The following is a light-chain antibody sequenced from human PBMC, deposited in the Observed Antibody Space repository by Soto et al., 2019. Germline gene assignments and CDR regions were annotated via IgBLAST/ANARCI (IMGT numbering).Light chain of an antibody. CDR1: QSVSSN. V-gene: IGKV3-20*01. J-gene: IGKJ4*01. Sequence: IVLTQSPGTLSVSPVVRTNLFCRASQSVSSNLAWYQHKPGQAPRLLIYGASTRATGIPARFSGSGSGTDFTLTITRLEPEDFAVYYCQQYQSLTFGGGSKVDIK. CDR2: GAS. CDR3: QQYQSLT.